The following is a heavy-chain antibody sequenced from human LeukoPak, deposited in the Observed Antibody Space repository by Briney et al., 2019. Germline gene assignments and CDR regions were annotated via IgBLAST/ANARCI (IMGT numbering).Heavy chain of an antibody. V-gene: IGHV1-24*01. CDR3: ATDSIAAAAIQNYYYYGMDV. J-gene: IGHJ6*02. CDR2: FDPEDGET. D-gene: IGHD6-13*01. Sequence: ASVKVSCKVSGYTLTELSMHWVRQAPGKGLEWMGGFDPEDGETIYAQKFQGRVTMTEDTSTDTAYMELSSLRSEDTAVYYCATDSIAAAAIQNYYYYGMDVWGQGTTVTVSS. CDR1: GYTLTELS.